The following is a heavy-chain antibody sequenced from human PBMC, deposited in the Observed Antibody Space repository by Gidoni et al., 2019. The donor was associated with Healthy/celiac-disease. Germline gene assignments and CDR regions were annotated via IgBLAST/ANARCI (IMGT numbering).Heavy chain of an antibody. CDR3: ARGGFFGVVTSVDY. Sequence: QVQLVESGGGVVQPGRSLRLSCAASGFTFSSYGMHWVRQAPGKGLEWVAVLWYDGSNKYHADSVKDRFTISRDNSKNTLYLQMNSLRAEDTAVYYCARGGFFGVVTSVDYWGQGTLVTVSS. D-gene: IGHD3-3*01. J-gene: IGHJ4*02. CDR2: LWYDGSNK. CDR1: GFTFSSYG. V-gene: IGHV3-33*01.